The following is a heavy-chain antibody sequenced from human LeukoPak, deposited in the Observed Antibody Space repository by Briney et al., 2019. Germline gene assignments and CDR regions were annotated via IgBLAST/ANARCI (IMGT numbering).Heavy chain of an antibody. J-gene: IGHJ6*02. CDR3: ARAPSIVVVPASYGMDV. Sequence: PGGSLRLSCAASGFTFSSYWMHWVRHAPGKGLEWVSRINSDGSSTSYADSVKGRFTISRDNAKNTLYLQMNSLRAEDTAVYYCARAPSIVVVPASYGMDVWGQGTTVTVSS. CDR2: INSDGSST. V-gene: IGHV3-74*01. D-gene: IGHD2-2*01. CDR1: GFTFSSYW.